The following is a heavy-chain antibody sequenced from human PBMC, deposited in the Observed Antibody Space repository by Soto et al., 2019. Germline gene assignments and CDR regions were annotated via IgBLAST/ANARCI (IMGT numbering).Heavy chain of an antibody. CDR2: IIPNFDTP. D-gene: IGHD3-10*01. J-gene: IGHJ6*02. Sequence: QVHLVQSGAEVKKPGSSVKVSCKTSGGSFNNYAVSWVRQAPGQGLEWMGGIIPNFDTPNYAQKFQDRVTIIAAESTSTVYMELRSVRSNDTAVYYCAVAMVREILIFESSGMHVWGQGTTVIVSS. CDR1: GGSFNNYA. V-gene: IGHV1-69*01. CDR3: AVAMVREILIFESSGMHV.